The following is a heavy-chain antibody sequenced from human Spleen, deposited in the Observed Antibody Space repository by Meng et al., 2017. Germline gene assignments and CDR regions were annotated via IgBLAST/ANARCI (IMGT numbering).Heavy chain of an antibody. CDR1: DFNFRSYV. CDR2: ISGSGNVI. V-gene: IGHV3-48*03. CDR3: ARAISSSSGFDP. J-gene: IGHJ5*02. D-gene: IGHD6-13*01. Sequence: GESLKISCAASDFNFRSYVMNWVRQAPGKGLEWVSYISGSGNVIYYADSVKGRFTISRDNAKNSLYLQMNSLRAEDTAVYYCARAISSSSGFDPWGQGTLVTVSS.